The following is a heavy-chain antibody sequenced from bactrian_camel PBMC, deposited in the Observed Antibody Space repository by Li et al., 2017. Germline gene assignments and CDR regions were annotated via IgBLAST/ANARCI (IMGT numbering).Heavy chain of an antibody. D-gene: IGHD5*01. CDR3: AKDRIPYRLGTFEY. J-gene: IGHJ4*01. V-gene: IGHV3S1*01. CDR2: IGARGYGE. CDR1: GFTFSNYD. Sequence: VQLVESGGGLVQPGGSLRLTCAASGFTFSNYDMHWVRQAPGKGLEWVSCIGARGYGEYYADSVKGRFTISRDNAKNTLYLQLNSLKTEDSAMYHCAKDRIPYRLGTFEYWGQGTQVTVS.